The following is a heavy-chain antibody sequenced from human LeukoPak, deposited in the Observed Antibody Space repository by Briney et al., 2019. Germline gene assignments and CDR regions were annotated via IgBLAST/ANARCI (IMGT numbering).Heavy chain of an antibody. V-gene: IGHV1-69*13. J-gene: IGHJ3*02. D-gene: IGHD2-15*01. Sequence: SVKVSCKASGGIFSSYAISWVRQAPGQGLEWMGGIIPIFGTGNYAQKFQGRVTITADESTSTAYMELSSLRSEDTAVYYCARRGGDCSGGNCYLGYAFDIWGQGTMVTVSS. CDR2: IIPIFGTG. CDR1: GGIFSSYA. CDR3: ARRGGDCSGGNCYLGYAFDI.